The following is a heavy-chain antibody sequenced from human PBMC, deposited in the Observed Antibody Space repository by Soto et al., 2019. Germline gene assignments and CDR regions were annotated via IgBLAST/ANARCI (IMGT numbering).Heavy chain of an antibody. V-gene: IGHV4-4*02. CDR2: IYHSGST. Sequence: QVQLQESGPGLVKPSGTLSLTCAVSGGSISSSNWGSWVRQPPEKGLEWIGEIYHSGSTNYNPSLKSRVTISVDKSKNQFSLKLSSVTAADTAVYSCARTPWDGYTGYYFDYWGQGTLVTVSS. J-gene: IGHJ4*02. CDR1: GGSISSSNW. D-gene: IGHD5-18*01. CDR3: ARTPWDGYTGYYFDY.